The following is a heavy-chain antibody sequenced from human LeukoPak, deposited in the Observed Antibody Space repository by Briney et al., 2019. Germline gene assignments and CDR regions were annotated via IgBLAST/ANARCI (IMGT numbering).Heavy chain of an antibody. CDR2: IKSDGSSP. V-gene: IGHV3-74*01. Sequence: TGGSLRLSCAASGFTFRSHWMHWVRQAPGKGLVWVSRIKSDGSSPTYADSVKGRFPISRDNAKSTLYLQMNSLRVEDTAVYYCARDVSYGADYWGQGTLVTVSS. J-gene: IGHJ4*02. CDR1: GFTFRSHW. D-gene: IGHD1-26*01. CDR3: ARDVSYGADY.